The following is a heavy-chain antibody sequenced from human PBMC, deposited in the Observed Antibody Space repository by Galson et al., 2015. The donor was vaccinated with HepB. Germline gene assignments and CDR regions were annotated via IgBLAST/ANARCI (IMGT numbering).Heavy chain of an antibody. CDR2: ASKTVPTT. Sequence: SLRLSCAASGFTFSNYGMSWVRQAPGKGLEGVSTASKTVPTTYYADSVRGRFTISRDNSRNIVYLQMNSLRDEDTAVYYCAKRDTISQYFFDYWGQGILVTVSS. D-gene: IGHD3-3*02. J-gene: IGHJ4*02. CDR1: GFTFSNYG. V-gene: IGHV3-23*01. CDR3: AKRDTISQYFFDY.